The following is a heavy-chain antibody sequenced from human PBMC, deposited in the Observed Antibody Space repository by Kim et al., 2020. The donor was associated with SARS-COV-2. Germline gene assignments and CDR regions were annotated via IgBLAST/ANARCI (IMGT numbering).Heavy chain of an antibody. CDR1: GFTIRTYS. J-gene: IGHJ6*02. Sequence: GGSLRLSCAASGFTIRTYSMSWVRQAPGKGLEWVSAISTIGAYVYYADSVKGRFTISRDNAKSSVYLQMNSLRAEDTAVYFCAILVTSWSFTGNYYGMDVWGQGTTVTVSS. V-gene: IGHV3-21*06. D-gene: IGHD1-26*01. CDR3: AILVTSWSFTGNYYGMDV. CDR2: ISTIGAYV.